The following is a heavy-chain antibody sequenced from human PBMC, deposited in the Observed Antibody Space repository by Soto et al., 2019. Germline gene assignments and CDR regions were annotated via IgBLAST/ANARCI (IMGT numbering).Heavy chain of an antibody. CDR2: INHSGST. D-gene: IGHD3-22*01. CDR3: ARGLAYYYDSSGHCNAFDI. CDR1: GGYFSGDY. J-gene: IGHJ3*02. V-gene: IGHV4-34*01. Sequence: ASETLSLTYAVDGGYFSGDYGSWVRQNRGNGLELIGEINHSGSTNYNPSLKSRVTISVDTSKNQFSLKLSSVTAADTAVYYCARGLAYYYDSSGHCNAFDIWGQVRILTASS.